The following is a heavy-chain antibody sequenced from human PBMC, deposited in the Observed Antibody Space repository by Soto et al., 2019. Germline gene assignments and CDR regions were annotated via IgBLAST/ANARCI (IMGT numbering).Heavy chain of an antibody. CDR1: GGSISSGGYY. CDR3: ARSSTSANYFDY. Sequence: QVQLQESGPGLVKPSQTLSLTCTVSGGSISSGGYYWSWIRQHPGKGLEWIGYIYDSRRTNYNPTLKSRVTISVDTSKNQFSLKLSSVTAADTAVYYCARSSTSANYFDYWGQGTLVTVSS. J-gene: IGHJ4*02. V-gene: IGHV4-31*03. D-gene: IGHD2-2*01. CDR2: IYDSRRT.